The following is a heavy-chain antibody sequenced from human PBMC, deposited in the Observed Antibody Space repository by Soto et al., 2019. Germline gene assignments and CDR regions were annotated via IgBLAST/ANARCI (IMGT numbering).Heavy chain of an antibody. D-gene: IGHD3-22*01. Sequence: GGSLRLSCAASGFTFSSYWMHWVRQAPGKGLVWVSRINSDGSSTSYADSVKGRFTISRDNAKNTLYLQMNSLRAEDTAVYYCARDPYYYDSSGYYDYFDYWGQGTLVTVSS. J-gene: IGHJ4*02. CDR1: GFTFSSYW. CDR2: INSDGSST. V-gene: IGHV3-74*01. CDR3: ARDPYYYDSSGYYDYFDY.